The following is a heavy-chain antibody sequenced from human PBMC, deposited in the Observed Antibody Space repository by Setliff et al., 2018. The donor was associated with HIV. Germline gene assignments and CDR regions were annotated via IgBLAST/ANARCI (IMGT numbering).Heavy chain of an antibody. CDR1: GFTFNYHA. Sequence: GGSLRLSCVASGFTFNYHAMTWVRQAPGRGLEWVSGINGDGDSKYYADSVKGRFTISRYNSKDTLYLQMNDLRAEDTALYYGGKDYTRTFWEYNWYDLWGQGTQVTVSS. V-gene: IGHV3-23*01. CDR2: INGDGDSK. J-gene: IGHJ5*02. D-gene: IGHD3-3*01. CDR3: GKDYTRTFWEYNWYDL.